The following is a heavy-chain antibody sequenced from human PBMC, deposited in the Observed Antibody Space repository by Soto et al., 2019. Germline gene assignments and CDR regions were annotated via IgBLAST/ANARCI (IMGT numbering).Heavy chain of an antibody. CDR2: VHDSGTT. D-gene: IGHD3-3*01. Sequence: SETLSLTCTVSGGSTSNYYWSWIRQPQGKGLEWIGYVHDSGTTYYNPSLKSRVTISLDPSKNHFSLKLTSVTAADTAMYYCARAVNDFWSGFSYYFDFWGQGNMVTVSS. CDR3: ARAVNDFWSGFSYYFDF. J-gene: IGHJ4*02. V-gene: IGHV4-59*01. CDR1: GGSTSNYY.